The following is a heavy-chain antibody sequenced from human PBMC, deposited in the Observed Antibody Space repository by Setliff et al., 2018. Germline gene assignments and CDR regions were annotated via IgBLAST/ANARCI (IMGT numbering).Heavy chain of an antibody. D-gene: IGHD2-21*02. CDR1: GYTFTNNY. Sequence: ASVKVSCKASGYTFTNNYIHWVRQAPGQGLEWLGLINPSGGYTNYAQKFQDRITLTRDTPTNTLYMELGSLRSEDTAVYFCARAHCIGGYCYYGYFQYWGQGTLVTRLL. V-gene: IGHV1-46*01. CDR2: INPSGGYT. CDR3: ARAHCIGGYCYYGYFQY. J-gene: IGHJ1*01.